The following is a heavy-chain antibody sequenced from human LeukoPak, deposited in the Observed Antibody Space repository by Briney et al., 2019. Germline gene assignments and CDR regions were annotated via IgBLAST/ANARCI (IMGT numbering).Heavy chain of an antibody. Sequence: GASVKVSCKTSGYTFTGYYLFWVRQAPGQGLEWMGWISAYNGNTNYAQKLQGRVTMTTDTSTSTAYMELRSLRSDDTAVYYCAREHNWNYRFDYWGQGTLVTVSS. D-gene: IGHD1-7*01. V-gene: IGHV1-18*04. CDR2: ISAYNGNT. J-gene: IGHJ4*02. CDR3: AREHNWNYRFDY. CDR1: GYTFTGYY.